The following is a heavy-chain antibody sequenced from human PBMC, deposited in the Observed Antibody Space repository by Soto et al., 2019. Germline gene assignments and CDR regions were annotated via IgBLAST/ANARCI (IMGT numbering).Heavy chain of an antibody. CDR2: IWYDGSNK. CDR1: GFTFSSHG. CDR3: VRDGWYSIQAPY. D-gene: IGHD6-19*01. V-gene: IGHV3-33*01. J-gene: IGHJ4*02. Sequence: QVQLVESGGGVVQPGRSLRLSCAASGFTFSSHGMHWVRQAPGKGVEWVAVIWYDGSNKYYADSVKGRFTISRDDSKNMVYLQMNSLRAEHTAVYYCVRDGWYSIQAPYWGQGTLVTVSS.